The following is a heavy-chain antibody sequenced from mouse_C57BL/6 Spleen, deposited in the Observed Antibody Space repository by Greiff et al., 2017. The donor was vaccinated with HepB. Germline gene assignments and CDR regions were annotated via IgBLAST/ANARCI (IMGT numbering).Heavy chain of an antibody. D-gene: IGHD2-4*01. CDR1: GFTFSDYG. CDR3: AREGLYYDLYYFDY. CDR2: ISSGSSTI. J-gene: IGHJ2*01. V-gene: IGHV5-17*01. Sequence: DVHLVESGGGLVKPGGSLKLSCAASGFTFSDYGMHWVRQAPEKGLEWVAYISSGSSTIYYADTVKGRFTISRDNAKNTLFLQMTSLRSEDTAMYYCAREGLYYDLYYFDYWGQGTTLTVSS.